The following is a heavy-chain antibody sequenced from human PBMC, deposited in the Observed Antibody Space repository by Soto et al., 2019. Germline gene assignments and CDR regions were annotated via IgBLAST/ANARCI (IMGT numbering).Heavy chain of an antibody. V-gene: IGHV1-3*01. CDR1: GNTFTSYA. Sequence: ASVKVSCKASGNTFTSYAMHWVRQAPGQRLEWMGWINAGNGNTKYSQKFRGRVTITRDTSASTAYMELNSLSSEDTAVYYCARTSGYYSLDYWGQGALVTVSS. CDR3: ARTSGYYSLDY. J-gene: IGHJ4*02. CDR2: INAGNGNT. D-gene: IGHD3-22*01.